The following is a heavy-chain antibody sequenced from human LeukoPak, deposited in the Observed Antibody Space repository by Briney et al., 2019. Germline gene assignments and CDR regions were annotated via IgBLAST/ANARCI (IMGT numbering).Heavy chain of an antibody. CDR3: ARELVVAADAFDI. J-gene: IGHJ3*02. Sequence: PGRSLRLSCAASGFTFSSYAMHWVRQAPGKGLEWVAVISYDGSNKYYADSVKGRFTISRDNSKNTLYLQMNSLRAEDTAVYYCARELVVAADAFDIWGQGTMVTASS. CDR2: ISYDGSNK. CDR1: GFTFSSYA. V-gene: IGHV3-30*04. D-gene: IGHD2-8*02.